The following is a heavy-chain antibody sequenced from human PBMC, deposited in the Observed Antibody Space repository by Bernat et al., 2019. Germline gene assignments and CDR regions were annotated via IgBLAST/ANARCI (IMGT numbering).Heavy chain of an antibody. CDR3: AKRQVGYSSRHYGMDV. V-gene: IGHV3-23*01. Sequence: EVQLLESGGGWVQPGGSLRLSCAGSGFTFSRYAMTWVRQAPGKGLEWVSGISGSADSTYYADSVKGRFSISRDNSKNTLYLNMNSLRAEDTAVYYCAKRQVGYSSRHYGMDVWGQGTTVTVS. J-gene: IGHJ6*02. CDR1: GFTFSRYA. CDR2: ISGSADST. D-gene: IGHD2-15*01.